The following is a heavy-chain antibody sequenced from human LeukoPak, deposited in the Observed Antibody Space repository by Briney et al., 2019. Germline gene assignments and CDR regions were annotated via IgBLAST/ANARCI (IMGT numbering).Heavy chain of an antibody. D-gene: IGHD3-10*01. Sequence: GGSLRLSCAASGFTFSSYSMNWVRQAPGKGLEWVSYISSSSSTIYYADSVKGRFTISRDNAKNSLYLQMNSLRVEDTAVYYCARGTLWFGELRGFDYWGQGTLVTVSS. V-gene: IGHV3-48*01. CDR2: ISSSSSTI. J-gene: IGHJ4*02. CDR3: ARGTLWFGELRGFDY. CDR1: GFTFSSYS.